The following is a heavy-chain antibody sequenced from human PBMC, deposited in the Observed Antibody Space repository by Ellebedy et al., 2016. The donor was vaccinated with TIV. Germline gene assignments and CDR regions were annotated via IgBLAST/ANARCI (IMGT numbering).Heavy chain of an antibody. V-gene: IGHV3-66*01. Sequence: GESLKISCAASGFTFRNYAMAWVRQAPGKGLEWVSVFFSGGNTYYADSVKGRFIISRDNSENTLYLHMNSLRGEDTAVYYCAEMGVRVPDAFDIWGQGTMVTVSS. CDR2: FFSGGNT. CDR1: GFTFRNYA. D-gene: IGHD5-24*01. J-gene: IGHJ3*02. CDR3: AEMGVRVPDAFDI.